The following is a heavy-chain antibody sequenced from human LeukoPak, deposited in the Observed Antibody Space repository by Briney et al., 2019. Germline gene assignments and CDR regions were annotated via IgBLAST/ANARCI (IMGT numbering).Heavy chain of an antibody. CDR2: IWYDGSNI. Sequence: GRSLRLSCAASGFTFSSYGMHWVRQAPDKGLEWVAVIWYDGSNIYYADSVKGRFTISRDNSKNTLYLQMNGLRAEDTAVYYCARDHGYCSSTSCSQPDYWGQGTLVTVSS. J-gene: IGHJ4*02. D-gene: IGHD2-2*03. CDR3: ARDHGYCSSTSCSQPDY. V-gene: IGHV3-33*01. CDR1: GFTFSSYG.